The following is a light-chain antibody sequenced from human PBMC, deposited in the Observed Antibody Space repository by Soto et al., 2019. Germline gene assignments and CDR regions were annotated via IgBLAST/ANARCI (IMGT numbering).Light chain of an antibody. CDR2: DAS. CDR3: QQRSNWL. CDR1: QSVSNY. V-gene: IGKV3-11*01. J-gene: IGKJ3*01. Sequence: ENVSTQSPATLSLSPGERATLSCRASQSVSNYVAWYQQKPGQAPRLLIYDASNRATGIPARFSGSGSGTAFTLTISSLEPEDFAVYDCQQRSNWLFGPGAKVDIK.